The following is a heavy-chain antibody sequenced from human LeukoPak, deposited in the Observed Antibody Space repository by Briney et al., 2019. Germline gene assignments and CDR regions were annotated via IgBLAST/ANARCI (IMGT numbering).Heavy chain of an antibody. CDR3: ARGGAAAAGTYYYYGMDV. D-gene: IGHD6-13*01. Sequence: SETLSLTCTVSGGSISSYYWSWIRQPPGKGLGWIGYIYYSGSTNYNPSLKSRVTISVDTSKNQFSLKLSSVTAADTAVYYCARGGAAAAGTYYYYGMDVWGQGTTVTVSS. V-gene: IGHV4-59*08. CDR2: IYYSGST. J-gene: IGHJ6*02. CDR1: GGSISSYY.